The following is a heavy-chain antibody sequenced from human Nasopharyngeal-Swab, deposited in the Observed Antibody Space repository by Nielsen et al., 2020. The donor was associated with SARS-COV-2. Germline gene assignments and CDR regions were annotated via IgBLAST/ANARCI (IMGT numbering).Heavy chain of an antibody. D-gene: IGHD4-17*01. CDR3: ARALSARTTFNCLGP. V-gene: IGHV1-2*06. J-gene: IGHJ5*02. CDR1: GYIFTDYY. Sequence: ASVKVSCKTSGYIFTDYYIHWVRQDPGQGLEWMGRIDPNTGGTSSAQIFQGRVTMTRDTSISTVYIEVTSLTSDDTAVYYCARALSARTTFNCLGPWGQGTLVTVSS. CDR2: IDPNTGGT.